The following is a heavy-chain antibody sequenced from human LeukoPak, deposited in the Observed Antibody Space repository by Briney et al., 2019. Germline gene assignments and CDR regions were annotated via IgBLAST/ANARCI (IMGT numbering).Heavy chain of an antibody. CDR3: AREMPDTISSGREDY. CDR2: ISSSSSYI. V-gene: IGHV3-21*01. CDR1: GFTFSSYS. D-gene: IGHD3-9*01. Sequence: GGSLRLSCAASGFTFSSYSMNWVRRAPGKGLEWVSSISSSSSYIYYADSVKGRFTISRDNAKNSLYLQMNSLRAEDTAVYYCAREMPDTISSGREDYWGQGTLVTVSS. J-gene: IGHJ4*02.